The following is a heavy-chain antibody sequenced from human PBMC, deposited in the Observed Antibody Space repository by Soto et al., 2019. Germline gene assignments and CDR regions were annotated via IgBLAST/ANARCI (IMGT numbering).Heavy chain of an antibody. Sequence: GGSLRLSCAASGYTFSDYYMSWIRQAPGKGLEWISYIGTSGTKIYYADSVKGRFTITMDNAKNSLYLEMNSLRDEDTAVYYCASHYDMWSGYLSPVDYWGQGTLVTVSS. V-gene: IGHV3-11*01. CDR3: ASHYDMWSGYLSPVDY. D-gene: IGHD3-3*01. J-gene: IGHJ4*02. CDR1: GYTFSDYY. CDR2: IGTSGTKI.